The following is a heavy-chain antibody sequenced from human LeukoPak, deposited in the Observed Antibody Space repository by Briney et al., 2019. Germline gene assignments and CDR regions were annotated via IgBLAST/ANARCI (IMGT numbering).Heavy chain of an antibody. CDR3: ARNGEFLYYYGMDV. D-gene: IGHD3-10*01. CDR1: GFTFSSYG. CDR2: IWYDGSNK. J-gene: IGHJ6*02. Sequence: GGSLRLSCAASGFTFSSYGTHWVRQAPGKGLEWVAVIWYDGSNKYYADSVKGRFTISRDNSKNTLYLQMNSLRAEDTAVYYCARNGEFLYYYGMDVWGQGTTVTVSS. V-gene: IGHV3-33*01.